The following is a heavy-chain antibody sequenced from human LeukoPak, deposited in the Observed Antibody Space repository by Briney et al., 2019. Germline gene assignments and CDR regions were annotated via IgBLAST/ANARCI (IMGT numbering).Heavy chain of an antibody. Sequence: SETLSLTCTVSGGSISSYSWSWIRQPPGKGLEWVGYIYYSGTTNYNPSLKSRVTISVDTSKNQLSLKLNSVTAADTAVYHCARDLGGASYGYFDLWGRGTLVTVSS. CDR1: GGSISSYS. D-gene: IGHD3-10*01. CDR3: ARDLGGASYGYFDL. J-gene: IGHJ2*01. V-gene: IGHV4-59*01. CDR2: IYYSGTT.